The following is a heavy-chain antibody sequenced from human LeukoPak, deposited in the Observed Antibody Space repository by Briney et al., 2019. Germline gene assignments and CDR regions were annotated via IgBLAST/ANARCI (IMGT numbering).Heavy chain of an antibody. CDR2: INHSGST. V-gene: IGHV4-39*07. J-gene: IGHJ3*02. Sequence: SSETLSLTCTVSGGSISSSSYYWGWIRQPPGKGLEWIGEINHSGSTNYNASLKSRVTISVDTSKNQFSLKLSSVTAADTAVYYCAREEDCSGGICYLGNAFDIWGQGTMVTVSS. CDR1: GGSISSSSYY. D-gene: IGHD2-15*01. CDR3: AREEDCSGGICYLGNAFDI.